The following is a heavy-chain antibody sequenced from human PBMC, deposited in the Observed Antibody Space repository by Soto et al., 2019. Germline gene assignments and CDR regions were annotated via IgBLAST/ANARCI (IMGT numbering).Heavy chain of an antibody. CDR3: ARLGGDWNYFDY. D-gene: IGHD2-21*02. CDR1: GGSISSYY. J-gene: IGHJ4*02. CDR2: IYYSGST. V-gene: IGHV4-59*08. Sequence: SETLSLTCTVSGGSISSYYWSWIRQPPGKGLEWIGYIYYSGSTNYNPSLKSRVTISVDTSKNQFSLKLSSVTAADTAVYYCARLGGDWNYFDYWGQGTLVTVSS.